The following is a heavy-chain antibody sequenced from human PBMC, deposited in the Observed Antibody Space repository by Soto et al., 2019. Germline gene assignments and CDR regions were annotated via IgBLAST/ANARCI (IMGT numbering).Heavy chain of an antibody. CDR2: INPMFNST. CDR3: ARQIFAADY. Sequence: QVQLVQSGAEVKKPGSSVKVSCEAPGGTFDHAAITWVRQAPGQGLEWVGGINPMFNSTHYAQKFQGRVTMTADAVTSTAFMELRGLTSDDTAVYYRARQIFAADYWGQGTLLVVSS. V-gene: IGHV1-69*01. J-gene: IGHJ4*02. CDR1: GGTFDHAA. D-gene: IGHD3-9*01.